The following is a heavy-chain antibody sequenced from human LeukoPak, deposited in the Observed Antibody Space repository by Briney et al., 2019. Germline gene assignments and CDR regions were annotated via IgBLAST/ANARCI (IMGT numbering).Heavy chain of an antibody. V-gene: IGHV3-7*01. D-gene: IGHD3-10*01. CDR3: ARDQGSGINYYYYYMDV. CDR2: IKQDGSEK. J-gene: IGHJ6*03. Sequence: GGSLRLSCAASGFTFSSYWMSWVRQAPGKGLEWVANIKQDGSEKYYVDSVKGRFTISRDNAKNSLYLQMNSLRAEDTAVYYCARDQGSGINYYYYYMDVWGKGTTVTISS. CDR1: GFTFSSYW.